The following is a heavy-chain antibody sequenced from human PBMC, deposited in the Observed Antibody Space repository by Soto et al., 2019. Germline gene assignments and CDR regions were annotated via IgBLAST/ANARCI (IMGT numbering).Heavy chain of an antibody. Sequence: GGSLRLSCAASGFTFSSYAMSWVRQAPGKGLEWVSAISGSGGSTYYADSVKGRFTISRDNSKNTLYLQMNSLRAEDTAVYYCAKDLLPVMDSYILYYGYGMDVWGQGTTVTVSS. CDR2: ISGSGGST. D-gene: IGHD2-8*01. V-gene: IGHV3-23*01. CDR1: GFTFSSYA. CDR3: AKDLLPVMDSYILYYGYGMDV. J-gene: IGHJ6*02.